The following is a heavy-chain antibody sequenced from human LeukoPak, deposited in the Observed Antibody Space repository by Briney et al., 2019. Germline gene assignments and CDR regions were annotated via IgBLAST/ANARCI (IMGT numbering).Heavy chain of an antibody. J-gene: IGHJ4*02. CDR3: ATRYSSGWYYFDY. D-gene: IGHD6-19*01. Sequence: GGSLRLSCAASGFTFSNYAMSWVRQAPGKGLEWVSSISSSSSYIYYADSVEGRFTISRDNAKNSVYLQMNSLRAEETAVYYCATRYSSGWYYFDYWGQGTLVTVSS. V-gene: IGHV3-21*04. CDR2: ISSSSSYI. CDR1: GFTFSNYA.